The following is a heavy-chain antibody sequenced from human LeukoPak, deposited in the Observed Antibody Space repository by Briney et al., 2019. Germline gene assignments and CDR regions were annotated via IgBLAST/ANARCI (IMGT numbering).Heavy chain of an antibody. J-gene: IGHJ5*02. V-gene: IGHV1-24*01. D-gene: IGHD2-2*01. CDR1: GYTLTELS. Sequence: GASVKVSCKVSGYTLTELSMHWVRQAPGKGLEWMGGFDPEDGETIYAQKFQGRVTMTRDTSTSTVYMELSSLRSEDTAVYYCARESCQHPSWGQGTLVTVSS. CDR2: FDPEDGET. CDR3: ARESCQHPS.